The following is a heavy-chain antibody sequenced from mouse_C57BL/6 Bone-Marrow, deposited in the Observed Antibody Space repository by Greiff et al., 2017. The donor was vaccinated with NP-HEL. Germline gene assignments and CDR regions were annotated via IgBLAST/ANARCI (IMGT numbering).Heavy chain of an antibody. Sequence: EVKVVESGGGLVKPGGSLKLSCAASGFTFSEYGMHWVRQAPEKGLEWVAYISSGSSTIYYADTVKGRFTISRDNAKNTLFLQMTSLRSEDTAMYYCARWGWGFAYWGQGTLVTVSA. CDR3: ARWGWGFAY. J-gene: IGHJ3*01. CDR2: ISSGSSTI. V-gene: IGHV5-17*01. CDR1: GFTFSEYG. D-gene: IGHD3-3*01.